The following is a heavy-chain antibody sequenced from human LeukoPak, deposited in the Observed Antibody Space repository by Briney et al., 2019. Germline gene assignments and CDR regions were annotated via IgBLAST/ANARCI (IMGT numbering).Heavy chain of an antibody. CDR3: ARDHSYGGKELAY. CDR2: ISGNNDNP. CDR1: GYTFSNFG. V-gene: IGHV1-18*01. D-gene: IGHD4-23*01. Sequence: ASVKVSCKASGYTFSNFGISWVRQAPGQGLEWMGRISGNNDNPNYGQKFQDRVTMTTDTSTSTAYMELRSLRSDDTAVYYCARDHSYGGKELAYWGQGTLVTVSS. J-gene: IGHJ4*02.